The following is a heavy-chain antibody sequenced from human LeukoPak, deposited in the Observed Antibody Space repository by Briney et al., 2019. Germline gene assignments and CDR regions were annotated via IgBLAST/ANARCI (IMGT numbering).Heavy chain of an antibody. CDR1: GGSISGYY. CDR3: ARHRFGGVIVIHQLYYFDY. CDR2: VYSSGIT. V-gene: IGHV4-4*07. J-gene: IGHJ4*02. Sequence: SETLSLTCTVSGGSISGYYWSWIRQPAGKGLEWIGRVYSSGITNYNPSLKSRVNMSVDTSKNQFSLKLSSVTAADTAVYYCARHRFGGVIVIHQLYYFDYWGQGTLVTVSS. D-gene: IGHD3-16*02.